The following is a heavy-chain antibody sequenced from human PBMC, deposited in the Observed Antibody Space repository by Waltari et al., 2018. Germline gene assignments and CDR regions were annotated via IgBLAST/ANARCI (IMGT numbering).Heavy chain of an antibody. Sequence: EVQLVESGGGLVQPGGSLRLSCAASGFTFSSYSMNWVRPAPGKGLEWVSYISSSSSTIYYADSVKGRFTISRDNAKNSLYLQMNSLRAEDTAVYYCARDGTSHADAFDIWGQGTMVTVSS. V-gene: IGHV3-48*01. CDR2: ISSSSSTI. D-gene: IGHD1-1*01. CDR3: ARDGTSHADAFDI. CDR1: GFTFSSYS. J-gene: IGHJ3*02.